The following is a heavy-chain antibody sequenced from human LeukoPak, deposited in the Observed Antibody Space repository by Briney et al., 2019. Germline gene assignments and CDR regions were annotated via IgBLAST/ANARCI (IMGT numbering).Heavy chain of an antibody. V-gene: IGHV1-2*06. J-gene: IGHJ6*03. CDR3: ARAFGWARYYYYMDV. Sequence: GASVKVSCKASGYTFTGYYMHWVRQAPGQGLEWMGRINPNSGGTNYAQKFQGRVTMTRDTSISTAYMELSRLRSEDTAVYYCARAFGWARYYYYMDVWGKGTTVTVSS. CDR2: INPNSGGT. CDR1: GYTFTGYY. D-gene: IGHD3-16*01.